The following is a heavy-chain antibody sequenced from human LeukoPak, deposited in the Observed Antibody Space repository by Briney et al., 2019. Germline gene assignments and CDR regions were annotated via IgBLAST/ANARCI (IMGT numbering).Heavy chain of an antibody. V-gene: IGHV3-23*01. D-gene: IGHD3-10*01. Sequence: PGGSLRLSCAATGFTCSKYSMSWVRQYSGKGLEWVSAIGDSGRNTYYADSVRGRFTISRDNSKNTLYLQMNSLRAEDTAIYYCAKDPMVRGATYDYWGQGTLVTVSS. J-gene: IGHJ4*02. CDR2: IGDSGRNT. CDR3: AKDPMVRGATYDY. CDR1: GFTCSKYS.